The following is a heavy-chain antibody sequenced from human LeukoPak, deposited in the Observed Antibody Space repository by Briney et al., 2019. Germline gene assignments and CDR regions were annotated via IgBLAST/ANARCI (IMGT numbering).Heavy chain of an antibody. CDR2: INHSGST. V-gene: IGHV4-34*01. CDR3: ARVARGWYGFGVDY. CDR1: GGSFSGYY. D-gene: IGHD6-19*01. J-gene: IGHJ4*02. Sequence: SETLSLTCAVYGGSFSGYYWSWIRQPPGKGLEWIGEINHSGSTNYNPSLKSRVTISVDTSKKQFSLKLSSVTAADTAVYYCARVARGWYGFGVDYWGQGTLVTVSS.